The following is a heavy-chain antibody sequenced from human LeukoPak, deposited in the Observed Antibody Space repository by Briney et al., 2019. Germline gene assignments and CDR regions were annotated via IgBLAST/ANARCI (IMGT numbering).Heavy chain of an antibody. J-gene: IGHJ4*02. CDR3: ARDRGSSSGFDY. V-gene: IGHV1-69*05. D-gene: IGHD6-6*01. CDR1: GGTFSSYA. Sequence: SVKVSCKASGGTFSSYAISWVRQAPGQGLEWMGGIIPTFGTANYAQKFQGRVTITTDESTSTAYMELSSLRSEDTAVYYCARDRGSSSGFDYWGQGTLVTVSS. CDR2: IIPTFGTA.